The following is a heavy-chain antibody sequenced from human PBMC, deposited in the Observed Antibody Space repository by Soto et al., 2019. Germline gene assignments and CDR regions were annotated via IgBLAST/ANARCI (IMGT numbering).Heavy chain of an antibody. CDR3: AADSTNLLSGDRTAAGGMDV. D-gene: IGHD6-13*01. CDR2: IVVGSGNT. V-gene: IGHV1-58*01. CDR1: GFTFTSSA. Sequence: GASVKVSCKASGFTFTSSAVQWVRQARGQRLEWIGWIVVGSGNTNYAQKFQERVTITRDMSTSTAYMELSSLRSEDTAVYYCAADSTNLLSGDRTAAGGMDVWGQGTTVTVSS. J-gene: IGHJ6*02.